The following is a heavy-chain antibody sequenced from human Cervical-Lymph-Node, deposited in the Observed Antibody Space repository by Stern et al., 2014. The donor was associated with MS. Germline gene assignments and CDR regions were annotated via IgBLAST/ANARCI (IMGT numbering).Heavy chain of an antibody. V-gene: IGHV3-74*01. Sequence: EVQLVESGGGLVQPGGSLRLSCAASGFTFSNYWMHWVREVPGKGLVWVSRLHSDGSNTNYADSVKGRFTISRDNAKNTLWLQMNSLRAEDTAVYYCARDHSTGWYFFDFWGQGTLVTVSS. D-gene: IGHD6-19*01. CDR1: GFTFSNYW. J-gene: IGHJ4*02. CDR3: ARDHSTGWYFFDF. CDR2: LHSDGSNT.